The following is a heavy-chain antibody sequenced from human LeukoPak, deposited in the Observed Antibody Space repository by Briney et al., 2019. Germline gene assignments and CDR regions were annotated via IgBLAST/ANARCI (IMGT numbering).Heavy chain of an antibody. J-gene: IGHJ4*02. Sequence: GGSLRLSCAASGFTFSSYGMNWVRQAPGKGLEWVSYISSSSSYIYYADSVKGRFTISRDNAKNSLYLQMNSLRAEDTAVYYCASGRTFGSSSNFDYWGQGTLITVSS. CDR1: GFTFSSYG. V-gene: IGHV3-21*01. CDR2: ISSSSSYI. D-gene: IGHD6-6*01. CDR3: ASGRTFGSSSNFDY.